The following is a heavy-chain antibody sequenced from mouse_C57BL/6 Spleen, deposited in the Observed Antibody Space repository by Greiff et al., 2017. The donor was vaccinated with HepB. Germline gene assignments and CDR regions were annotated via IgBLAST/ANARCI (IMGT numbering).Heavy chain of an antibody. J-gene: IGHJ4*01. Sequence: QVQLQQSGPELVKPGASVKISCKASGYAFSSSWMNWVKQRPGKGLEWIGRIYPGDGDTNYNGKFKGKATLTADKSSSTAYMQLSSLTSEDSAVYFCAREELGLPFYAMDYWGQGTSVTVSS. CDR2: IYPGDGDT. CDR3: AREELGLPFYAMDY. D-gene: IGHD5-5*01. V-gene: IGHV1-82*01. CDR1: GYAFSSSW.